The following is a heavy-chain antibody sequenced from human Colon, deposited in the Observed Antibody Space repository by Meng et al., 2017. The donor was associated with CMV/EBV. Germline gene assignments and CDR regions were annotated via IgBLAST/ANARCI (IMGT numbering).Heavy chain of an antibody. CDR1: GFSFSTSH. J-gene: IGHJ4*02. CDR3: ARGYQKFNWNYRSFDL. Sequence: GGSLRLSCAASGFSFSTSHMHWVRQAPGKGLEWVAYIWYDETEKSSADSVKGRFTISRDNANNSLYLHMNALRADDTAVYYCARGYQKFNWNYRSFDLWGQGTLVTVSS. CDR2: IWYDETEK. V-gene: IGHV3-33*01. D-gene: IGHD1-7*01.